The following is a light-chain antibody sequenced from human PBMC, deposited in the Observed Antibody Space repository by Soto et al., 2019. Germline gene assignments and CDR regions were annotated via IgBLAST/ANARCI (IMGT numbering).Light chain of an antibody. CDR2: KAS. V-gene: IGKV1-5*03. Sequence: DIQMTHSPSTLSASVGDRVTITCRASQSISSWLAWYQQKPGKAPKLLIYKASSLESGVPSRFSGSGSGTEFTLTISSLQPDDFATYYCQQYNRYPQTFGQGT. CDR1: QSISSW. J-gene: IGKJ1*01. CDR3: QQYNRYPQT.